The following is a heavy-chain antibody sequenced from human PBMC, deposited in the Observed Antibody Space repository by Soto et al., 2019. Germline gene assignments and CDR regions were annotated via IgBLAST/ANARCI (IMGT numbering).Heavy chain of an antibody. CDR1: GGYISSSNW. CDR3: ARAAMGGSSWPFDY. V-gene: IGHV4-4*02. CDR2: IYHSGST. Sequence: QVQLQESGPGLVKPSGTQSLTCAVTGGYISSSNWWSWVRQPPGKGLEWIGEIYHSGSTNYNPSLKSRVTISVDKSKNQFSLKLSSVTAADTAVYYCARAAMGGSSWPFDYWGQGTLVTVSS. J-gene: IGHJ4*02. D-gene: IGHD6-13*01.